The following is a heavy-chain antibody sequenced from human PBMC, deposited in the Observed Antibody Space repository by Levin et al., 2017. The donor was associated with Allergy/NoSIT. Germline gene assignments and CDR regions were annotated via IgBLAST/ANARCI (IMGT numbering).Heavy chain of an antibody. CDR2: IKQDGSEK. J-gene: IGHJ6*02. CDR1: GFTFSSYW. Sequence: GESLKISCAASGFTFSSYWMSWVRQAPGKGLEWVANIKQDGSEKYYVDSVKGRFTISRDNAKNSLYLQMNSLRAEDTAVYYCARDLSINPYYYGMDVWGQGTTVTVSS. CDR3: ARDLSINPYYYGMDV. V-gene: IGHV3-7*01. D-gene: IGHD3-3*02.